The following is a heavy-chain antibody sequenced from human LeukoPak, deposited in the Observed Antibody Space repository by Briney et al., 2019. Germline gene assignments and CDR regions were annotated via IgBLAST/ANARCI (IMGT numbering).Heavy chain of an antibody. CDR1: GFTFSSYA. CDR3: ARDPVAATGIAFDI. D-gene: IGHD2-15*01. Sequence: GGSLRLSCAASGFTFSSYAMSWVRQAPGKGLEWVSVIYRDGTTYYADSVKGRFTISRDNAKNSLYLQMNSLRAEDTAVYYCARDPVAATGIAFDIWGQGTMVTVSS. J-gene: IGHJ3*02. V-gene: IGHV3-23*03. CDR2: IYRDGTT.